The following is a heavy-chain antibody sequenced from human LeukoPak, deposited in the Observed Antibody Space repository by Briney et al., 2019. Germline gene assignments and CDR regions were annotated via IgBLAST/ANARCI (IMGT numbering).Heavy chain of an antibody. CDR2: IRYDGSTK. D-gene: IGHD3-22*01. V-gene: IGHV3-30*02. J-gene: IGHJ4*02. CDR1: GFTLICCG. Sequence: GGSLRLSCAASGFTLICCGMHWVRQAPGKGLEWVAFIRYDGSTKYYTDSVKGRFTISRDNSRDTLYLQMNSLRAEDTAVYYCAKDGDDSIDYWGQGTLVTVSS. CDR3: AKDGDDSIDY.